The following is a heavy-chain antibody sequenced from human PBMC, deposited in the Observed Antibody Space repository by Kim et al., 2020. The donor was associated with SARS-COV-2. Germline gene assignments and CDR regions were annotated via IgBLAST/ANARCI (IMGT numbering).Heavy chain of an antibody. Sequence: GGSLRLSCVASGFTFSNYWMDWVRQTPGKGLEWVAIIRADASDKKYVDSVKGRFTISRDNAKSSVYLQMDSLRAEDTAVYYCVTLKYYLAQGNRVTVSA. J-gene: IGHJ4*02. CDR1: GFTFSNYW. CDR2: IRADASDK. CDR3: VTLKYY. V-gene: IGHV3-7*01.